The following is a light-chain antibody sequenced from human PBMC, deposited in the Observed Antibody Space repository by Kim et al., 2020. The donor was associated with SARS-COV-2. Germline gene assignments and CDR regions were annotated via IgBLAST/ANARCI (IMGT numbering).Light chain of an antibody. J-gene: IGLJ1*01. CDR1: NIGGKS. V-gene: IGLV3-21*04. CDR2: YDS. Sequence: APGKTAGITCGGNNIGGKSVHWYQQKPGRAPVLVIYYDSDRPSGIPERFSGSNSGNTATLTISRVEAGDEADYYCQVWDSSSDHRVFGTGTKVTVL. CDR3: QVWDSSSDHRV.